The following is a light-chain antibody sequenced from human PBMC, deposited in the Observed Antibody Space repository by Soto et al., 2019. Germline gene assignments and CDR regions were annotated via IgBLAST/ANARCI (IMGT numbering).Light chain of an antibody. Sequence: DIQMPLSPSSLSASLLDRVTSTGQASQDIYNCLTWYQQKPGKAPKLPIYDASNLQTGVPSRFSGSGSGTDFVFTISSLQPEDIATYYCQQYDNLPITFGQGTRLEIK. CDR3: QQYDNLPIT. V-gene: IGKV1-33*01. J-gene: IGKJ5*01. CDR2: DAS. CDR1: QDIYNC.